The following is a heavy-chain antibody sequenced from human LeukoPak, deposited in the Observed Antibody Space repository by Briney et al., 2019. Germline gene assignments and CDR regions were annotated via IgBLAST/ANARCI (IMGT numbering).Heavy chain of an antibody. V-gene: IGHV3-7*03. Sequence: GGSLRLSCAASGFTFSSYAMSWVRQAPGKGREWVANIREERGQEYYVDSVKGRFTISKNSAKNSLYLQMNTLRVEDTAMYYCASLDTAKQPLANHWGQGTLVTVSS. CDR2: IREERGQE. CDR1: GFTFSSYA. J-gene: IGHJ5*02. D-gene: IGHD5-18*01. CDR3: ASLDTAKQPLANH.